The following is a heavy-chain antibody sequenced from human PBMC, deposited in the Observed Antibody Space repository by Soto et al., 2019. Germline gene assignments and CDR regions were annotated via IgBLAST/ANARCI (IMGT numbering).Heavy chain of an antibody. CDR1: GFTFSSYS. CDR2: ISSSSSYI. Sequence: EVQLVESGGGLVKPGGSLRLSCAASGFTFSSYSMNWVRQAPGKGLEWVSSISSSSSYIYYADSVKGRFTISRDNAKNTLYLQMNSLRAEDTAVYYCARVVCGRVDTAIPWYFDLWGRGTLVTVSS. CDR3: ARVVCGRVDTAIPWYFDL. D-gene: IGHD5-18*01. J-gene: IGHJ2*01. V-gene: IGHV3-21*01.